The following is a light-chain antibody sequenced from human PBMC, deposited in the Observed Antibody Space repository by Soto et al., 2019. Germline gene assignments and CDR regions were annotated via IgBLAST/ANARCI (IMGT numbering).Light chain of an antibody. J-gene: IGKJ1*01. Sequence: EIVLTQSPGTLSLYPGERATLSCRASQSVSSSYLAWYQQKPGQAPRLLIYGASSRATGIPDRFSGSGSGKDFTLTISRREPEDFAVYYCQQYSSSRYTFGQGTKVAIK. V-gene: IGKV3-20*01. CDR3: QQYSSSRYT. CDR2: GAS. CDR1: QSVSSSY.